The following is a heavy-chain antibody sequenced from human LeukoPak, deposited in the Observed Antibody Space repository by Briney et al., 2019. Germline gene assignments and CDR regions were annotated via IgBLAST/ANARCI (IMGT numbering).Heavy chain of an antibody. CDR1: GFTFSGCE. CDR2: IGSSGATT. Sequence: GGSLRLSCAISGFTFSGCELTWVRQAPGKGPEWVSAIGSSGATTFYADSVKGRCTISRDNSKNTVYLEMNSLRAEDTAIYYCAKVSVGPLSRPTHVALYYGMDVWGQGTTVTVSS. D-gene: IGHD2-8*01. V-gene: IGHV3-23*01. J-gene: IGHJ6*02. CDR3: AKVSVGPLSRPTHVALYYGMDV.